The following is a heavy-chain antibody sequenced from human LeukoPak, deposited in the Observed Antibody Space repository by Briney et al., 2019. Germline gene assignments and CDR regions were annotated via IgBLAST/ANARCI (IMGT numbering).Heavy chain of an antibody. V-gene: IGHV3-33*01. CDR3: ARERGLKSHYNGSLDP. CDR1: GFTFSGYG. Sequence: GGSLRLSCAASGFTFSGYGMHWVRQAPGKGLEWVATIWYDGSNEYYVDSVKGRFTISRDNSKNTLYLQMNSLRVEDTAVYYCARERGLKSHYNGSLDPWGQGTLVTVSS. CDR2: IWYDGSNE. D-gene: IGHD3-10*01. J-gene: IGHJ5*02.